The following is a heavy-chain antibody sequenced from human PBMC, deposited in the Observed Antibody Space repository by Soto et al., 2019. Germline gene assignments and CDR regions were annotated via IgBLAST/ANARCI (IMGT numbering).Heavy chain of an antibody. CDR2: IRNKANSYTA. V-gene: IGHV3-72*01. CDR3: VRAGTGFQLDY. D-gene: IGHD3-9*01. CDR1: GVSFSDHY. J-gene: IGHJ4*02. Sequence: PGGALRLSCAASGVSFSDHYMDWVRQASGKGLEWVGRIRNKANSYTAEYAASVKGRFTVSRDDSKNSLYLEMNSLKIEDTALYYCVRAGTGFQLDYWGQGTLVTVSS.